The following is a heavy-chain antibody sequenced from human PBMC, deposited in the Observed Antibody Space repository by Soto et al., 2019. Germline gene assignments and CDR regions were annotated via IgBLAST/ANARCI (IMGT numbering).Heavy chain of an antibody. V-gene: IGHV3-23*01. CDR1: GFTFSSYA. Sequence: GGCLRLSCAASGFTFSSYAMSWVRQAPGKGLEWVSAISGSGGSTYYADSVKGRFTISRDNSKNTLYLQMNSLRAEDTAVYYCAKARIPWSTVPLFDYWGQGTLVTVSS. CDR2: ISGSGGST. D-gene: IGHD4-4*01. CDR3: AKARIPWSTVPLFDY. J-gene: IGHJ4*02.